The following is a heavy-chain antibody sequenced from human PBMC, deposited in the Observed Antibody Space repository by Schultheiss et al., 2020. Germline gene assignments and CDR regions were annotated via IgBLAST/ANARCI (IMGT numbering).Heavy chain of an antibody. V-gene: IGHV4-4*02. J-gene: IGHJ6*02. Sequence: GSLRLSCAASGFTFSNAWMNWVRQAPGKGLEWIGEIYHDGRTNYNPSLKSRVTISVDTSKNQFSLKLSSVTAADTAVYYCARDRGGEYYDFWSGYYKARYGMDVWGQGTTVTVSS. CDR3: ARDRGGEYYDFWSGYYKARYGMDV. CDR2: IYHDGRT. CDR1: GFTFSNAW. D-gene: IGHD3-3*01.